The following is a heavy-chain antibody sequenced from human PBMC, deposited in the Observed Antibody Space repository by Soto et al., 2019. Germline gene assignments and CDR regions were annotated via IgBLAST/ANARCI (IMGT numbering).Heavy chain of an antibody. D-gene: IGHD3-22*01. CDR3: ARAQSYDISGYSKLDY. CDR2: INPSGGGT. J-gene: IGHJ4*02. Sequence: VSLKVSCKASGYTFTSYYIHWVRQAPGQGLEWMGIINPSGGGTSYAQKFQGRVTITADESTNTAYMELSSLRSEDAAVYYCARAQSYDISGYSKLDYWGQGTLVTVSS. CDR1: GYTFTSYY. V-gene: IGHV1-46*01.